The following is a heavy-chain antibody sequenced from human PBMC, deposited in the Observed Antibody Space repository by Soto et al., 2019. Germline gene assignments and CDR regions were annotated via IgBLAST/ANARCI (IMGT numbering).Heavy chain of an antibody. CDR2: ISGSGGST. CDR1: GFTFSSYA. CDR3: AKVSMVRGFIFKDYYYYYMDV. V-gene: IGHV3-23*01. D-gene: IGHD3-10*01. Sequence: PGGSLRLSCAASGFTFSSYAMSWVRQAPGKGLEWVSAISGSGGSTYYADSVKGRFTISRDNSKNTLYLQMNSLRAEDTAVYYCAKVSMVRGFIFKDYYYYYMDVWGKGTTVTVSS. J-gene: IGHJ6*03.